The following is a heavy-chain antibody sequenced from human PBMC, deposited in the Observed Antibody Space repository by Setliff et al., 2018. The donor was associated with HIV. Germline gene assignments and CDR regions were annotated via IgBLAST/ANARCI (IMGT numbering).Heavy chain of an antibody. V-gene: IGHV4-4*09. Sequence: PSETLSLTCTVSGGSISGHYLSWIRQPPGRGLEWIGYIYSSGSTNFNPPLQSRVTISVDTSKNQFSLKLSSVTAADTAVYYCARHSGVASPNWFDPWGQGTLVTVSS. CDR2: IYSSGST. CDR3: ARHSGVASPNWFDP. CDR1: GGSISGHY. D-gene: IGHD3-10*01. J-gene: IGHJ5*02.